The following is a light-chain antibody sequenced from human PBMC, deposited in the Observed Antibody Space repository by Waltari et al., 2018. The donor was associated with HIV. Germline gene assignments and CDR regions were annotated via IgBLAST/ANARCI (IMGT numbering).Light chain of an antibody. CDR3: QSYDTSNPVV. J-gene: IGLJ2*01. V-gene: IGLV6-57*04. CDR2: EDN. Sequence: NFMLTQPHSVSESPGKTVTISCTRSSGSIASNYVQWYQQRPGSAPTTVIYEDNQRPSGVPDRGSGSSDSSSNSASLTISGLKTEDEADYYCQSYDTSNPVVFGGGTKLTVL. CDR1: SGSIASNY.